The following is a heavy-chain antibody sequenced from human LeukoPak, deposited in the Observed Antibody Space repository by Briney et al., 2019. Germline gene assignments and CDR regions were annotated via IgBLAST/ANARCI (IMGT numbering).Heavy chain of an antibody. CDR1: GYSFNSYW. CDR2: IYPGGSDT. J-gene: IGHJ4*02. V-gene: IGHV5-51*01. D-gene: IGHD2-15*01. CDR3: ARAYYCGGGSCKLEY. Sequence: GESLKISCQGSGYSFNSYWIAWVRQMPGKGLEWMGIIYPGGSDTRYSPSFRGQITISADKSINTAYLRWSSLKASDTAMYYCARAYYCGGGSCKLEYWGQGTLVTVTS.